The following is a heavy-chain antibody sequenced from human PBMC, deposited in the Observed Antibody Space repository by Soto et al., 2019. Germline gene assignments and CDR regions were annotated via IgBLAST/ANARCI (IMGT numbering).Heavy chain of an antibody. D-gene: IGHD2-8*01. CDR1: GDSISSVNW. J-gene: IGHJ5*02. CDR3: ARSPGYFTIPSWNP. V-gene: IGHV4-4*02. Sequence: PSETLSLTCAVSGDSISSVNWWSWVRQSPGQGLEWIGDIYHTGITNYNPSLQSRVTISVDKSKNEFSLNLTSVTAADTAVCYCARSPGYFTIPSWNPWGQGTWVTVSS. CDR2: IYHTGIT.